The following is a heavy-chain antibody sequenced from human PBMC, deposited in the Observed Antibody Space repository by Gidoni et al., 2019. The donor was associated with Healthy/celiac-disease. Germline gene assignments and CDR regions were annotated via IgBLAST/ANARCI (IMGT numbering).Heavy chain of an antibody. D-gene: IGHD1-1*01. CDR2: ISYDGSNK. Sequence: QVQLVASGGGVVQPGRSLRLSCAASGFTFSSYGMHWVRQAPGKGLEWVAVISYDGSNKYYADSVKGRFTISRDNSKNTLYLQMNSLRAEDTAVYYCAKGDWRTPYYYYGMDVWGQGTTVTVSS. CDR1: GFTFSSYG. CDR3: AKGDWRTPYYYYGMDV. J-gene: IGHJ6*02. V-gene: IGHV3-30*18.